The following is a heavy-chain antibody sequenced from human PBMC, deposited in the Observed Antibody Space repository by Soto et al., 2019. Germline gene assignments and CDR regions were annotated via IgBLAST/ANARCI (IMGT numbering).Heavy chain of an antibody. V-gene: IGHV3-7*03. Sequence: PGGSLRLSCAASGFTFSSYWMSWVRQAPGKGLEWVANIKQDGSEKYYVDSVKGRSTISRDNAKNSLYLQMNSLRAEDTAVYYCARDRIEHYYDSSGYYYDNWFDPWGQGTLVTVSS. CDR1: GFTFSSYW. CDR3: ARDRIEHYYDSSGYYYDNWFDP. CDR2: IKQDGSEK. D-gene: IGHD3-22*01. J-gene: IGHJ5*02.